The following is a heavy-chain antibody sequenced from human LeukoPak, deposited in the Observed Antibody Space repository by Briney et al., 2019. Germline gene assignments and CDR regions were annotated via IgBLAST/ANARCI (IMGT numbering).Heavy chain of an antibody. CDR3: ASSYCSGGSCYNP. V-gene: IGHV4-59*08. J-gene: IGHJ5*02. D-gene: IGHD2-15*01. CDR1: GGSISSYY. CDR2: IYYSGST. Sequence: PSETLSFTCTVSGGSISSYYWSWIRQPPGKGLEWIGYIYYSGSTNYNPSLKSRVTISVDTSKNQFSLKLSSVTAADTAVYYCASSYCSGGSCYNPWGQGTLVTVSS.